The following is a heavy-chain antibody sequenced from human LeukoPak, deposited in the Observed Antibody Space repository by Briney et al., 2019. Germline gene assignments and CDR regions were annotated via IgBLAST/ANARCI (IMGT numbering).Heavy chain of an antibody. J-gene: IGHJ4*02. D-gene: IGHD3-16*01. CDR3: AKAWGY. V-gene: IGHV3-9*01. CDR1: GLTFDDYS. Sequence: ARSLRLTCAASGLTFDDYSMRWVRQAPGKGLEWVSGISRNSGTLGYADSVKGRFTISRDNAKNSLYLQMNSLRAEDTALYYCAKAWGYWGQGTLVTVSS. CDR2: ISRNSGTL.